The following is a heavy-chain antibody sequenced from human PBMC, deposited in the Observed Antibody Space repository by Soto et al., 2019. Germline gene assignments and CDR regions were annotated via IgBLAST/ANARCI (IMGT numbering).Heavy chain of an antibody. Sequence: EVQLLESGGGLVQPGGSLRLTCAASGFTFSNFVMGWVRRAPGKGLEWVSAIGGTAGGTYYADSVKGRLTTSRDNSKNTLFLHMNSLRADDTAVYYCAKRRGEGYFDLWGRGTLVTVSS. CDR1: GFTFSNFV. CDR2: IGGTAGGT. D-gene: IGHD3-10*01. J-gene: IGHJ2*01. V-gene: IGHV3-23*01. CDR3: AKRRGEGYFDL.